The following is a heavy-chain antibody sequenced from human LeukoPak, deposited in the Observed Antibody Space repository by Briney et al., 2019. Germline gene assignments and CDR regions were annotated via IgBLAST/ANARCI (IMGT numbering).Heavy chain of an antibody. CDR2: INPNSGGT. D-gene: IGHD3-22*01. CDR3: ARGRGGYYDSSGYLN. J-gene: IGHJ4*02. CDR1: GYTFTGYY. V-gene: IGHV1-2*02. Sequence: ASVKVSCKASGYTFTGYYMHWVRQAPGQGLEWMGWINPNSGGTNYAQKFQGRVTMIRDTSISTAYMELSRPRSDDTAVYYCARGRGGYYDSSGYLNWGQGTLVTVSS.